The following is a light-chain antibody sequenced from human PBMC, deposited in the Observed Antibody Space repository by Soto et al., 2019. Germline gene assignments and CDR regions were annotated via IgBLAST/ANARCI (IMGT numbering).Light chain of an antibody. CDR3: CSYASTGLWM. CDR1: TSDIGTYNL. CDR2: EGY. J-gene: IGLJ3*02. V-gene: IGLV2-23*01. Sequence: QSVLTQPASVSGSPGQSITISCAGSTSDIGTYNLVSWYQQHPGKAPNLILYEGYKRPSGVSHRFSGSKSGTTASLTISGRQTEDEADYYCCSYASTGLWMFGGGTKLTVL.